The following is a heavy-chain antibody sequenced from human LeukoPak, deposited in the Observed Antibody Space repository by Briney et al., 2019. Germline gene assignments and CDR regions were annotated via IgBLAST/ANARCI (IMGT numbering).Heavy chain of an antibody. V-gene: IGHV4-34*01. CDR1: GGSFSGYY. Sequence: TSETLSLTCAVYGGSFSGYYWSWTRQPPGKGLEWIGEINHSGSTNYNPSLKSRVTISADTSKNQFSLKLSSVTAADTAVYYCARCPIIMITFGGVIAQAHFDYWGQGTLVTVSS. J-gene: IGHJ4*02. CDR2: INHSGST. CDR3: ARCPIIMITFGGVIAQAHFDY. D-gene: IGHD3-16*02.